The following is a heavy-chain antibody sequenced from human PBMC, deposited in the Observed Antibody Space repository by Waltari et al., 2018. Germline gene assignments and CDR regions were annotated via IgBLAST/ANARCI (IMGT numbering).Heavy chain of an antibody. V-gene: IGHV1-2*06. CDR2: INPNGGGT. D-gene: IGHD3-3*01. Sequence: QVQLVQSGAEVKKPGASVKVSCKASGYTFTGYYMHWVRQAPGQGLEWMGRINPNGGGTNYAQKFQGRVTMTRDTSISTAYMELSRLRSDDTAVYYCANYDFWSGYRSWGQGTLVTVSS. CDR3: ANYDFWSGYRS. CDR1: GYTFTGYY. J-gene: IGHJ5*02.